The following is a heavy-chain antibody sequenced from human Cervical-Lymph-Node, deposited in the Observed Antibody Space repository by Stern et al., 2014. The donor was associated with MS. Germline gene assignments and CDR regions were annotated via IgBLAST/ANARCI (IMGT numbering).Heavy chain of an antibody. Sequence: QVQLVQSGAEVKKPGASVKVSCKASGYTFISHSIHWVRQAPGQRLEWLGWINSANGHTKYSQNLQGRVILTRDISPTPAYLDLSSLRSEDTAVYYCARGRSPYRRGWYPLNYWGQGTLVTVSS. D-gene: IGHD6-19*01. CDR1: GYTFISHS. CDR3: ARGRSPYRRGWYPLNY. J-gene: IGHJ4*02. V-gene: IGHV1-3*01. CDR2: INSANGHT.